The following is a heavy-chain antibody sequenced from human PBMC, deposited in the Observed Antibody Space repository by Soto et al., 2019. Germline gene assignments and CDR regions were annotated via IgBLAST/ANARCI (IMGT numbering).Heavy chain of an antibody. CDR1: GYTFTSYG. Sequence: ASVKVSCKASGYTFTSYGISWVRQAPGQGREWMGWISAYNGNTNYAQKLQGRVTITRDTSASTAYMELSSLRPEDTAVYFCARGLITTIVVTRGFADYWGQGTLVTVSS. CDR2: ISAYNGNT. CDR3: ARGLITTIVVTRGFADY. D-gene: IGHD2-21*02. J-gene: IGHJ4*02. V-gene: IGHV1-18*01.